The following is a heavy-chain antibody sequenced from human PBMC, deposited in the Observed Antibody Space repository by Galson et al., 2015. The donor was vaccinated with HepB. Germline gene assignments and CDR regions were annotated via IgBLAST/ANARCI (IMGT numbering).Heavy chain of an antibody. CDR1: GFTVSSNY. V-gene: IGHV3-53*01. Sequence: SLRLSCAASGFTVSSNYMSWVRQAPGKGLEWVSVIYSGGSTYYADSVKGRFTISRDNSKNTLYLQMNSLRAEDTAVYYCARESKVLDAFDIWGQGTMVTVSS. D-gene: IGHD4/OR15-4a*01. CDR2: IYSGGST. CDR3: ARESKVLDAFDI. J-gene: IGHJ3*02.